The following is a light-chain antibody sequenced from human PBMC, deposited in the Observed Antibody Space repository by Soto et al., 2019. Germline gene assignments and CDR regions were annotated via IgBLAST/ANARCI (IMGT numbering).Light chain of an antibody. CDR3: QLSATSPPKYT. CDR2: DAS. CDR1: QSVSSSS. V-gene: IGKV3-20*01. J-gene: IGKJ2*01. Sequence: EIVLTQSPGTLSLSPGERATLSCRASQSVSSSSLAWYQQKPGQAPRLLLFDASSRATDIPDRFSGSGSGTDFTLTISRLEPEDFAVYYCQLSATSPPKYTFGQGTKLEIK.